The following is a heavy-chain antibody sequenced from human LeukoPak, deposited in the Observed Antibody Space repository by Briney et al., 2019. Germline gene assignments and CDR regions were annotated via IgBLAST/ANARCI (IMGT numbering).Heavy chain of an antibody. Sequence: GGSLRLSCAASGFTFSSYWMHWVRQAPGKGLVWVSRINSDGSSTSYADSVKGRFTISRDNAKNSLYLQMNSLRAEDTAVYYCAKGGHILTGYSSIFDYWGQGTLVTVSS. J-gene: IGHJ4*02. CDR3: AKGGHILTGYSSIFDY. D-gene: IGHD3-9*01. CDR1: GFTFSSYW. CDR2: INSDGSST. V-gene: IGHV3-74*01.